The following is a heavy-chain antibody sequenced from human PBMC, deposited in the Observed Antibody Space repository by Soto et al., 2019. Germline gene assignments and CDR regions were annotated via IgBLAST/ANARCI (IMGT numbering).Heavy chain of an antibody. CDR1: GGSFSGYY. D-gene: IGHD2-8*02. CDR2: INHSGST. J-gene: IGHJ4*02. CDR3: ARDKITGLFDY. Sequence: SETLSLTCAVYGGSFSGYYWTWIRQPPGTGLEWIGEINHSGSTNYNPSLKSRVTISVDTSKNQFSLKLTSVTAADTSVYYCARDKITGLFDYCRQGTLV. V-gene: IGHV4-34*01.